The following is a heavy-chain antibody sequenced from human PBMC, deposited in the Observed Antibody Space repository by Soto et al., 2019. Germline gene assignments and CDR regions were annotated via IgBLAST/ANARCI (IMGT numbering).Heavy chain of an antibody. V-gene: IGHV1-8*01. CDR1: GYTFSSYD. D-gene: IGHD2-8*01. Sequence: QVQLAQSGAEVRKPGASVKVSCKTSGYTFSSYDINWVRQAAGQGLEWMGWMNPSTGKTGYAQKFQGRITMTRDTSIRTANMEQTSLTSEDTVVYYSARGGYCSDGVCYVWLDQWGKGTLVTVSS. CDR3: ARGGYCSDGVCYVWLDQ. CDR2: MNPSTGKT. J-gene: IGHJ4*02.